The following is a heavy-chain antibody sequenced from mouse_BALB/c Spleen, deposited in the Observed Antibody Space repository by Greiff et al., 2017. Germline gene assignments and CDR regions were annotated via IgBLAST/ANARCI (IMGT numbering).Heavy chain of an antibody. Sequence: VKLVESGPGLVAPSQSLSITCTVSGFSLTSYGVHWVRQPPGKGLEWLGVIWAGGSTNYNSALMSRLSISKDNSKSQVFLKMNSLQTDDTAMYYCARESYYRYAMDYWGQGTSVTVSS. J-gene: IGHJ4*01. V-gene: IGHV2-9*02. D-gene: IGHD2-14*01. CDR2: IWAGGST. CDR3: ARESYYRYAMDY. CDR1: GFSLTSYG.